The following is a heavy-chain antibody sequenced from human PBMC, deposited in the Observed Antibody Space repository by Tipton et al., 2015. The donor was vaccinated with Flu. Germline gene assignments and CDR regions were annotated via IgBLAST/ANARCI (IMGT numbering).Heavy chain of an antibody. CDR1: GYSIRSAYY. V-gene: IGHV4-38-2*01. J-gene: IGHJ4*02. CDR3: ARHTGDSVRGVIDY. D-gene: IGHD3-10*02. CDR2: IYHSETT. Sequence: TLSLTCSVSGYSIRSAYYWGWVRRPPGKGLELIGTIYHSETTYYNPSLKSRLPISGDPSKNQFSLWLSSVTAADTAVYYCARHTGDSVRGVIDYWGQGTLVTVSS.